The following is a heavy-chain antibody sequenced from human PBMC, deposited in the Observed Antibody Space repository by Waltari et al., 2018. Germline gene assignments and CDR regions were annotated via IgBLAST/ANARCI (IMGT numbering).Heavy chain of an antibody. Sequence: QLQLQASGPRLVQPSETLSLTCTVSGGSLARGSSYWGWIRQAPGQGLEWIGNIYHSGRTYYTPSLESRVNMSVETSNNQFSLHLKSVTAADTALYYCARRADYGLDFDSWGQGTLVAVSS. CDR2: IYHSGRT. CDR3: ARRADYGLDFDS. D-gene: IGHD4-17*01. J-gene: IGHJ4*02. V-gene: IGHV4-39*01. CDR1: GGSLARGSSY.